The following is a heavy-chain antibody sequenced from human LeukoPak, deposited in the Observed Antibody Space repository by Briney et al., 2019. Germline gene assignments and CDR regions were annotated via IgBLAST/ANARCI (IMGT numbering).Heavy chain of an antibody. CDR1: GGSFSGYY. Sequence: SETLSLTCAVYGGSFSGYYWSWIRQPPGKGPEWIGEIDHSGSTNYNPSLKSRVTISVDTSKNQFSLKLSSVTAADTAVYYCARHYRWNAFDYWGQGTLVTVSS. CDR3: ARHYRWNAFDY. J-gene: IGHJ4*02. V-gene: IGHV4-34*01. CDR2: IDHSGST. D-gene: IGHD1-1*01.